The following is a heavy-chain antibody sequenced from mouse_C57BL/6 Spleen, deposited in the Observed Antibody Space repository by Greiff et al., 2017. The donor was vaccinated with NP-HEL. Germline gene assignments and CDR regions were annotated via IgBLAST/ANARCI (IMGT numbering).Heavy chain of an antibody. D-gene: IGHD2-4*01. J-gene: IGHJ4*01. Sequence: EVMLVESEGGLVQPGSSMKLSCTASGFTFSDYYMAWVRQVPEKGLEWVANINYDGSSTYYLDSLKSRFIISRDNAKNILYLQMSSLKSEDTATYYCARGGLDYDDAMDYWGQGTSVTVSS. CDR3: ARGGLDYDDAMDY. V-gene: IGHV5-16*01. CDR1: GFTFSDYY. CDR2: INYDGSST.